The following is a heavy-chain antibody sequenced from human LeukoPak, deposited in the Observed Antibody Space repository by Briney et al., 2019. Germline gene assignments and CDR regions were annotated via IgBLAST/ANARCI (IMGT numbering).Heavy chain of an antibody. CDR2: ISYDGSNK. Sequence: PGRSLRLSCAASGFTFSSYGMHWVRQAPGKGLEWVAVISYDGSNKYYADSVKGRFTISRDNSKNTLYLQMNSLRAEDTAVYYCAKARDTMIVVVVDYWGQGTLVTVSS. CDR3: AKARDTMIVVVVDY. D-gene: IGHD3-22*01. J-gene: IGHJ4*02. CDR1: GFTFSSYG. V-gene: IGHV3-30*18.